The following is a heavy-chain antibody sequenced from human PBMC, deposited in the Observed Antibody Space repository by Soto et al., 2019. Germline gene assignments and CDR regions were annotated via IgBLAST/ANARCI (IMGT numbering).Heavy chain of an antibody. D-gene: IGHD6-6*01. CDR1: GYTFTGYY. CDR3: ARAVYSSSNYFDY. V-gene: IGHV1-2*02. CDR2: INPNSGGT. J-gene: IGHJ4*02. Sequence: ALVKVSCKASGYTFTGYYMHWVRQAPGQGLEWMGWINPNSGGTNYAQKFQGRVTMTRDTSTSTAYMELSRLRSDDTAVYYCARAVYSSSNYFDYWGQGTLVTVSS.